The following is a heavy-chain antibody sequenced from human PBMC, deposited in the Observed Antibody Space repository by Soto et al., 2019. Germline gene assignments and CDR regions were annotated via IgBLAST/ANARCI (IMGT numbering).Heavy chain of an antibody. CDR2: FHYGEST. CDR3: ARLGGFCSSTNCYGYYAMDV. V-gene: IGHV4-39*02. D-gene: IGHD2-2*01. CDR1: GGSISSGPYS. J-gene: IGHJ6*02. Sequence: PSETLSLTCTVSGGSISSGPYSWGWIRQPPGEGLEWIATFHYGESTHYNPSLESRVTVLVDTSQNHFSLKVSSVTVADTAVYYCARLGGFCSSTNCYGYYAMDVWGQGTTVTVSS.